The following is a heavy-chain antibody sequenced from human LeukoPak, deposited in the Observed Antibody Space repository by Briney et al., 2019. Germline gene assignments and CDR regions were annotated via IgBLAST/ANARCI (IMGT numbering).Heavy chain of an antibody. Sequence: PSETLSLTCTVSGVSISSSNYYWGRIRQPPGKGLEWIGNIFYSGNTYYNPSLKSRVTISVDTSKNQFSLRLSSVTAADTAVYYCARLGGYSYGSSYYFDYWGQGTLVTVSS. V-gene: IGHV4-39*01. J-gene: IGHJ4*02. CDR2: IFYSGNT. D-gene: IGHD5-18*01. CDR1: GVSISSSNYY. CDR3: ARLGGYSYGSSYYFDY.